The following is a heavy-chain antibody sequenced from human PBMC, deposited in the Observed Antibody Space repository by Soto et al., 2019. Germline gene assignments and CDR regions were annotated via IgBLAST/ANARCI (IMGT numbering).Heavy chain of an antibody. CDR3: ASEGSRYYGSGSWVDY. D-gene: IGHD3-10*01. J-gene: IGHJ4*02. CDR1: GFTFSSYA. Sequence: EVQLLESGGGLVQPGGSLRLSCAASGFTFSSYAMSWVRQAPGKGLEWVSAISGSGGSTYYADSVKGRFTISRDNSKNTLDLQMNSLRAEDTAVYYCASEGSRYYGSGSWVDYWGQGTLVTVSS. CDR2: ISGSGGST. V-gene: IGHV3-23*01.